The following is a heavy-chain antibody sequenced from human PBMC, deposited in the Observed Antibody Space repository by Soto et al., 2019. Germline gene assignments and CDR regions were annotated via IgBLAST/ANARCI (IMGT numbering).Heavy chain of an antibody. CDR1: GFTFTSSA. D-gene: IGHD5-12*01. V-gene: IGHV1-69*13. CDR3: ARDLPEMATTKVIYGMDV. J-gene: IGHJ6*02. CDR2: IIPIFGTA. Sequence: GASVKVSCKASGFTFTSSAMQWVRQAPGQGLEWMGGIIPIFGTADYAQKFQGRVTITADESTSTAYMELSSLRSEDTAVYYCARDLPEMATTKVIYGMDVWGQGTTVTVSS.